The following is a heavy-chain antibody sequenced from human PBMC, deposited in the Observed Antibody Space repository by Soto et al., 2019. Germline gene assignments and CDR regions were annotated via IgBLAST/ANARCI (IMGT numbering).Heavy chain of an antibody. CDR3: ASRNYYGSGSYHYYFDY. V-gene: IGHV4-59*08. CDR1: GGSFTNYY. D-gene: IGHD3-10*01. CDR2: IYNTGST. J-gene: IGHJ4*02. Sequence: SETLSLTCTVSGGSFTNYYWSWIRQPPGRGLEWIGYIYNTGSTNYNPSLKSRVTISVDTSKNQFSLKLSSVTAADTAVYYCASRNYYGSGSYHYYFDYWGQGTLVTVSS.